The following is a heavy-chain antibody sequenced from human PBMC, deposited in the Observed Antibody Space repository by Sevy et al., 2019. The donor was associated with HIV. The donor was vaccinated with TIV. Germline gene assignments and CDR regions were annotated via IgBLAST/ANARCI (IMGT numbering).Heavy chain of an antibody. Sequence: SQTLSLTCAISGHSVSSNNAAWNWIRQSPSRGLEWLGRTYYRSKWYHDYAISMKSRITISAGTSKNQFSLQLNSVTPEDTALYYCARDGGSRFDYWGQGTLVTVSS. CDR1: GHSVSSNNAA. J-gene: IGHJ4*02. CDR2: TYYRSKWYH. D-gene: IGHD3-16*01. CDR3: ARDGGSRFDY. V-gene: IGHV6-1*01.